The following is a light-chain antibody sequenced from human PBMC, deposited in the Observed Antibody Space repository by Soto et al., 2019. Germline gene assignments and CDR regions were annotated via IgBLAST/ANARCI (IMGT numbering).Light chain of an antibody. V-gene: IGLV1-44*01. Sequence: QSVLTQPPSASGAPAQRVTISCSGSSSNSGSNTVNWFQHLPGTAPKLLIYINNQRPSGVPGRFSGSKSGTSAYLAISGIQSEDEADYYCAAWDDSLNGYVFGTGTKV. J-gene: IGLJ1*01. CDR3: AAWDDSLNGYV. CDR2: INN. CDR1: SSNSGSNT.